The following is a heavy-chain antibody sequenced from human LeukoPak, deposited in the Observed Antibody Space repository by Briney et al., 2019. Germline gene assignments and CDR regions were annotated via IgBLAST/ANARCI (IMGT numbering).Heavy chain of an antibody. Sequence: GGSLRLSCVASGFTFGSYSMKWVRQAPGKGLEWVSSISSSSSYIYYADSVKGRFTISRDNAKNSLYLQMNSLRAEDTAVYYCARDVNTAGDYWGQGTLVTVSS. CDR2: ISSSSSYI. D-gene: IGHD5-18*01. V-gene: IGHV3-21*01. CDR1: GFTFGSYS. CDR3: ARDVNTAGDY. J-gene: IGHJ4*02.